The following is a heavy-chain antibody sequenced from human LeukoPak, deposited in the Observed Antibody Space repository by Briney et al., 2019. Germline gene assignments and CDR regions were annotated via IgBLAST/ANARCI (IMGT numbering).Heavy chain of an antibody. CDR1: GYTFTSYY. D-gene: IGHD5-24*01. V-gene: IGHV1-46*03. Sequence: ASVKVSCKASGYTFTSYYMHWVRQAPGQGLEWMGIINPSGGSTSYAQKFQGRVTMTRDTSTSTVYMELSSLRSEDTAVYYCARGLRWLQLARSGPFDYWGQGTLVTVSS. CDR3: ARGLRWLQLARSGPFDY. J-gene: IGHJ4*02. CDR2: INPSGGST.